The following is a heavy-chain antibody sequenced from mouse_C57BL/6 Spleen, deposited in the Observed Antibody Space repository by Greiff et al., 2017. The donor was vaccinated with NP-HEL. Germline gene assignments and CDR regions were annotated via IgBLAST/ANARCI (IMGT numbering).Heavy chain of an antibody. CDR3: ARGYGYDWYFDV. CDR2: IDPEDGET. D-gene: IGHD2-2*01. Sequence: EVKVEESGAELVKPGASVKLSCTASGFNIKDYYMHWVRQRTEQGLEWIGRIDPEDGETKYAPKFQGKATITADTSSNTAYLQLSSLTSEDTAVYYCARGYGYDWYFDVWGTGTTVTVSS. CDR1: GFNIKDYY. V-gene: IGHV14-2*01. J-gene: IGHJ1*03.